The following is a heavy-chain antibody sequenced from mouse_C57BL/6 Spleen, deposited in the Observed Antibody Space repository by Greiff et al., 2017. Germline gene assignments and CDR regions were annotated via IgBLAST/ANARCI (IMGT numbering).Heavy chain of an antibody. CDR2: INYDGSST. CDR3: ARDGYHWYFDV. V-gene: IGHV5-16*01. J-gene: IGHJ1*03. D-gene: IGHD2-2*01. Sequence: EVQLVESEGGLVQPGSSMKLSCTASGFTFSDYYMAWVRQVPEKGLEWVANINYDGSSTYYLDSLKSRFIISRDNAKNILYLQMSSLKSEDTATYYCARDGYHWYFDVWGTGTTVTVSS. CDR1: GFTFSDYY.